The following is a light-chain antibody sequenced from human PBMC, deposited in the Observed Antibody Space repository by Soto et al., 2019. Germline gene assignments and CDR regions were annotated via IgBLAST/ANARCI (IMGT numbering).Light chain of an antibody. V-gene: IGLV1-40*01. J-gene: IGLJ1*01. CDR3: QSYDNSLSGNYV. CDR1: SSNIGAGYD. CDR2: GDI. Sequence: SVLTQPPSVSGAPGQRVTISCTGSSSNIGAGYDVHWYQQLPGTAPKLLIYGDINRPSGVAERFSGSKSGTSASLAITGLQAEDEADYYCQSYDNSLSGNYVFGTGTKVTVL.